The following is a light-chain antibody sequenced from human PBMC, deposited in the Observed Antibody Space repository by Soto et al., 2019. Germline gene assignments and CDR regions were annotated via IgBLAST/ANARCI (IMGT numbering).Light chain of an antibody. J-gene: IGKJ4*01. CDR1: PDRGSD. Sequence: TQMTHSPSSLAASLGDRICITCRASPDRGSDLSWYQQKPGQAPTLLIYAASTLQTGVPARFSGSASGTDFTLTISSLQPEDFATYYCQQLNSYPLTFGGGTKVDIK. CDR2: AAS. CDR3: QQLNSYPLT. V-gene: IGKV1-17*01.